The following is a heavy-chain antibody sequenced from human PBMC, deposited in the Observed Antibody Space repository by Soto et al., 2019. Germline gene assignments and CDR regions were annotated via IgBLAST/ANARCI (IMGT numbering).Heavy chain of an antibody. J-gene: IGHJ6*03. CDR1: GYTFTRYG. CDR3: ARDSGMDA. D-gene: IGHD3-10*01. V-gene: IGHV1-18*01. CDR2: NRAYNGST. Sequence: APGEVSCKASGYTFTRYGITWVRQGPGQGLEWIGWNRAYNGSTNDAPKLQGRVTITTDTSTSTAYMELRSLSSDDTAVYDCARDSGMDAWGKGTTVTVPS.